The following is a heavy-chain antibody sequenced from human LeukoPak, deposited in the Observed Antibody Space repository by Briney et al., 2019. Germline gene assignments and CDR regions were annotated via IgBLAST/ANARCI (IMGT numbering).Heavy chain of an antibody. CDR1: LGSFRGYY. V-gene: IGHV4-34*01. D-gene: IGHD5-24*01. Sequence: SQTLSPTRAFYLGSFRGYYRSRIRPPPGKALYPNGGLKHSSSTNYNPSLKSRVTISVDTSKNQFSLKLSSVTAADTAVYYCARDGTWLQPPPRRAFDIWGQGTMVTVSS. CDR3: ARDGTWLQPPPRRAFDI. CDR2: LKHSSST. J-gene: IGHJ3*02.